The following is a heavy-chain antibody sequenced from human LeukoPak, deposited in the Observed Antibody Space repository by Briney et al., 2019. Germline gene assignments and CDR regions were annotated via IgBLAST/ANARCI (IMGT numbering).Heavy chain of an antibody. D-gene: IGHD5-12*01. CDR2: INHSGST. CDR3: ARRGWLRNYFFDY. V-gene: IGHV4-34*01. CDR1: GGSFSGYY. Sequence: TSETLSLTCAVYGGSFSGYYWSWIRQPPGKGLEWIGEINHSGSTNYNPSLKSRVTISVDTSKNQFSLKLSSVTAADTAVYYCARRGWLRNYFFDYWGQGTLVTVSS. J-gene: IGHJ4*02.